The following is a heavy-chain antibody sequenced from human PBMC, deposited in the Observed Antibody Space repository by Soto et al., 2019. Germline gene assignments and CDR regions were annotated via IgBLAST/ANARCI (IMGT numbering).Heavy chain of an antibody. Sequence: QITLKESGPSPVKPTQTLTVTCTFSGFSLSNSGVGVAWIRQPPGKALGWLALIYGDNDKRYSPSLKTRLTITKDTSKNQVVLTITKTDPVHTATYYCAHCTLHDYGDYDPGTSHVFDSWGQGTLVTVSS. CDR2: IYGDNDK. D-gene: IGHD4-17*01. V-gene: IGHV2-5*02. CDR1: GFSLSNSGVG. CDR3: AHCTLHDYGDYDPGTSHVFDS. J-gene: IGHJ4*02.